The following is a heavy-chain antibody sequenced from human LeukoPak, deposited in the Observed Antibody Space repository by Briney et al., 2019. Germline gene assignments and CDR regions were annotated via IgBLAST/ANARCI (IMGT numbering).Heavy chain of an antibody. V-gene: IGHV1-69*05. J-gene: IGHJ4*02. D-gene: IGHD3-16*01. Sequence: GASVKVSCKASGGTFSSYAISWVPQAPGQGLEWMGGIIPIFGTANYAQKFQGRVTITTDESTSTAYMELSSLRSEDTAVYYCAREGPLGHFDYWGQGTLVTVSS. CDR3: AREGPLGHFDY. CDR2: IIPIFGTA. CDR1: GGTFSSYA.